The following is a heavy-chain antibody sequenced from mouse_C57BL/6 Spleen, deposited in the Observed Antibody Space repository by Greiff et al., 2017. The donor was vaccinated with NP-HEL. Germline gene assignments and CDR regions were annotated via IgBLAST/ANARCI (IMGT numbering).Heavy chain of an antibody. CDR1: GYTFTDHT. CDR2: IYPRDGST. CDR3: ARDRRDYAMDY. J-gene: IGHJ4*01. Sequence: VQLQQSDAELVKPGASVKISCKVSGYTFTDHTIHWMKQRPEQGLEWIGYIYPRDGSTKYNEKFKGKATLTADTSSSTAYLQLNRLTSEDSAVYCGARDRRDYAMDYGGQGTSVTVSS. V-gene: IGHV1-78*01.